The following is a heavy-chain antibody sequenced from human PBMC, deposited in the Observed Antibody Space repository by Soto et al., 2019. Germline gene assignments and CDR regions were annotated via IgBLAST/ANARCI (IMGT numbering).Heavy chain of an antibody. D-gene: IGHD1-26*01. Sequence: EVQLVESGGGLVQPGRSLRLSCAASGFTFNDYAMHWVRQAPGKGLEWVSGISWNSGSIGYAYSVKGRFTISLDNAKNSLYLQMNCLSDDDTALYYCANDQQVLPTYYFDYWGQGTLVTVSS. J-gene: IGHJ4*02. CDR1: GFTFNDYA. CDR3: ANDQQVLPTYYFDY. CDR2: ISWNSGSI. V-gene: IGHV3-9*01.